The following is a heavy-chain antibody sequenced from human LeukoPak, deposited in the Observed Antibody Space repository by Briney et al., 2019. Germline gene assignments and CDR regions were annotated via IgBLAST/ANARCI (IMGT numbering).Heavy chain of an antibody. CDR2: IYYSGNT. CDR1: GGSISSYY. Sequence: PSETLSLTCTVSGGSISSYYWSWIRQPPGKGLECIGYIYYSGNTDSNPSLKSRVTISVDTSKNQFSLKLSSVTAADTAVYYCARTYCSGGSCHFDYWGQGTLVTVSP. CDR3: ARTYCSGGSCHFDY. J-gene: IGHJ4*02. D-gene: IGHD2-15*01. V-gene: IGHV4-59*08.